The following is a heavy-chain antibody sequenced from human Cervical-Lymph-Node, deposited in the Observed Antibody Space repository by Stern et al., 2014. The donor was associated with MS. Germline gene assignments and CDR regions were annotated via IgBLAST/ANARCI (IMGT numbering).Heavy chain of an antibody. CDR1: GFTFSSYG. CDR2: ISYDGSNK. CDR3: AKVGSIAVAGSGFDY. J-gene: IGHJ4*02. Sequence: DQLVESGGGVVQPGRSLRLSCAASGFTFSSYGMHWVRQAPGKGLEWVAVISYDGSNKSYADSVQGRFTISKGNSKNTQYLQMNSLRAEDTAVYYCAKVGSIAVAGSGFDYWGQGTLVTVSS. V-gene: IGHV3-30*18. D-gene: IGHD6-19*01.